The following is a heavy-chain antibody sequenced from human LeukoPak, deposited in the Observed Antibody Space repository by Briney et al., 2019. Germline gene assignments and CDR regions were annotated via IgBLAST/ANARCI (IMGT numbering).Heavy chain of an antibody. J-gene: IGHJ4*02. CDR2: INPNSGGS. V-gene: IGHV1-2*02. CDR1: EYTFTGYY. D-gene: IGHD3-10*01. Sequence: GASVKVSCKASEYTFTGYYMHWVRQAPGQGLEWMGWINPNSGGSNYAQKFRGRVAMTRDTSINTAYMELTRLKSDDTAVYYCASGSGSYSPDYWGQGTLVTVSP. CDR3: ASGSGSYSPDY.